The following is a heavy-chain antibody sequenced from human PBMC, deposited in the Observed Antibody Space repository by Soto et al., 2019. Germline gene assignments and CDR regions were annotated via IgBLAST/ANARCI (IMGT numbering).Heavy chain of an antibody. D-gene: IGHD3-10*01. CDR3: ARALRGRGSGRFDP. CDR1: GGSISSSSYY. CDR2: IYYSGST. J-gene: IGHJ5*02. Sequence: SETLSLTCTVSGGSISSSSYYWGWIRQPPGKGLEWIGSIYYSGSTYYNPSLKSRVTISVDTSKNQFSLKLSSVTAADTAVYYCARALRGRGSGRFDPWGQGNLVTVSS. V-gene: IGHV4-39*01.